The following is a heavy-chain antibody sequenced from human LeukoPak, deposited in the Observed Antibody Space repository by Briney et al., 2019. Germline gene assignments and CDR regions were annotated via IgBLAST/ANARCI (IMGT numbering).Heavy chain of an antibody. J-gene: IGHJ4*02. CDR3: ARGGTTQLLELDY. V-gene: IGHV1-3*01. D-gene: IGHD1-1*01. CDR2: INAGNGNT. Sequence: ASVKVSCKASGYTFTSYAMHWVRQAPGQRLEWMGWINAGNGNTKYSQKFQGRVTITRDTSASAAYMELSSLRSEDTAVYYCARGGTTQLLELDYWGQGTLVTVSS. CDR1: GYTFTSYA.